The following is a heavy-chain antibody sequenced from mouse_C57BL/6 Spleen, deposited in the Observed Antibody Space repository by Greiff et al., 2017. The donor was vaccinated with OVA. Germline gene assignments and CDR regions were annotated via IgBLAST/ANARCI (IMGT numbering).Heavy chain of an antibody. CDR2: IDPSDSYT. CDR1: GYTFTSYW. CDR3: ARGYNY. Sequence: VQLQQPGAELVMPGASVKLSCKASGYTFTSYWMQWVKQRPGQGLEWIGEIDPSDSYTNYNQKFKGKATLTVDTSSSTAYMQLSSLTSEDSAVYYCARGYNYWGQGTTLTVSS. V-gene: IGHV1-50*01. D-gene: IGHD1-3*01. J-gene: IGHJ2*01.